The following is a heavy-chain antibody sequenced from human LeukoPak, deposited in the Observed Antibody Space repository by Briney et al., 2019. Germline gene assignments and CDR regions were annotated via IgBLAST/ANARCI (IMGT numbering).Heavy chain of an antibody. CDR1: GFTFSTYW. J-gene: IGHJ6*02. D-gene: IGHD4-17*01. CDR2: INQGGSEK. V-gene: IGHV3-7*01. Sequence: GGSLRLSCAASGFTFSTYWMSWVRQAPGKGPEWVANINQGGSEKFYVDSVKGRFTISRDNAKNSLYLQMNSLRAEDTAVYYCARALDDYGDYGMDVWGQGTTVTVSS. CDR3: ARALDDYGDYGMDV.